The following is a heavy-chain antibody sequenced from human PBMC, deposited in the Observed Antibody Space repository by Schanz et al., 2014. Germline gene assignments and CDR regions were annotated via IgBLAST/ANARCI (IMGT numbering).Heavy chain of an antibody. CDR3: AKDLAAVGVFDY. Sequence: EVQLVESGGGLVQPGGSLRLSCAASGFIFSNSWMSWVRQAPGKGPEWVSSLTGSGGGTYYADSVRGRFAISRDNSKNTLYLEMNSLRAEDTAIYYCAKDLAAVGVFDYWGQGSLVTVSP. V-gene: IGHV3-23*04. CDR2: LTGSGGGT. CDR1: GFIFSNSW. J-gene: IGHJ4*02. D-gene: IGHD6-13*01.